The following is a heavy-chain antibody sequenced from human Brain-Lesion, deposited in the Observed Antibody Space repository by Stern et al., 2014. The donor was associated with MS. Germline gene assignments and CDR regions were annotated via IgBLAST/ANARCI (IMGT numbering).Heavy chain of an antibody. CDR2: INQDGSDK. CDR1: GFTFSDYW. CDR3: ARIDRGNYDFWSGYYDYWFDP. Sequence: EVQLVESGGDLVQPGGSLRLSCVASGFTFSDYWLTWVRQAPGKALQWVANINQDGSDKNYVDSVKGRFTISRDNAKNSLYLQMNSLRVDDTAVYYCARIDRGNYDFWSGYYDYWFDPWGQGTLVTVSS. V-gene: IGHV3-7*01. D-gene: IGHD3-3*01. J-gene: IGHJ5*02.